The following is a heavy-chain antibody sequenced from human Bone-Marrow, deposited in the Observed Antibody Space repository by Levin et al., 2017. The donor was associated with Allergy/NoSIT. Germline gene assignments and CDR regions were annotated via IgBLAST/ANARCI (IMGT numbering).Heavy chain of an antibody. D-gene: IGHD2-15*01. CDR3: ARVMENCSGGSCSYGFDY. CDR1: GFTFSSYW. Sequence: PGESLKISCAASGFTFSSYWMHWVRQAPGKGLVWVSRINSDGSSTSYADSVKGRFTISRDNAKNTLYLQMNSLRAEDTAVYYCARVMENCSGGSCSYGFDYWGQGTLVTVSS. V-gene: IGHV3-74*01. CDR2: INSDGSST. J-gene: IGHJ4*02.